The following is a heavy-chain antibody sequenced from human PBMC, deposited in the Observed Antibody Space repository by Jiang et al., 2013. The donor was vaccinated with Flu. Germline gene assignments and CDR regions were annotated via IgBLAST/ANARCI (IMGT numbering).Heavy chain of an antibody. CDR3: ARQGGYSSGWPYNWFDP. V-gene: IGHV5-51*01. Sequence: SCKGSGYSFTNYWIGWVRQMPGKGLEWMGIIYPGDSDTKYSPSFQGQVTISADKSTSTAYLQWSSLKASDTAMYYCARQGGYSSGWPYNWFDPWGQGTLVTVSS. D-gene: IGHD6-19*01. J-gene: IGHJ5*02. CDR1: GYSFTNYW. CDR2: IYPGDSDT.